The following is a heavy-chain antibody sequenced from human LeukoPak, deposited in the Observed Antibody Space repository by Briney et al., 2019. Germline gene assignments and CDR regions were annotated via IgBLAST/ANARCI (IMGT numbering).Heavy chain of an antibody. V-gene: IGHV3-23*01. CDR3: AKGSGIDN. J-gene: IGHJ4*02. CDR2: VSGSGDTI. CDR1: GFTFSSYA. D-gene: IGHD3-10*01. Sequence: GGSLRLSCAAAGFTFSSYAMTWVRQAPGKGLEWVSAVSGSGDTIYYANSVKGRFTISRDNSKNTLYLQMNSLRADDTAVYYCAKGSGIDNWGQGTLVIVSS.